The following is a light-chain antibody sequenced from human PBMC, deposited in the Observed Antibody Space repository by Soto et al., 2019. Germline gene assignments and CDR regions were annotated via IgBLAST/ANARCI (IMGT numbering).Light chain of an antibody. Sequence: DIQMTQSPSSVSAPVGDRVTIPCRASQDINKWLAWYQQKPGKAPKLLISAASTLQSGVPSRFSGSGSGTEFTLTIQSLQPDDIATYYCQQASSFPHTFGQGTKLEIK. CDR3: QQASSFPHT. CDR1: QDINKW. V-gene: IGKV1-12*01. J-gene: IGKJ2*01. CDR2: AAS.